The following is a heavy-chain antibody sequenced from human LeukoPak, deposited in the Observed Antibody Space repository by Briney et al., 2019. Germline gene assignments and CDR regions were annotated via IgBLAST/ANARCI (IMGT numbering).Heavy chain of an antibody. CDR3: AHRRKAVGENWFDP. CDR2: IYGNDDK. Sequence: SGPTLVNPTQTLTLTCTFSGFSLSTTGVGVGWIRQPPGKALEWLAVIYGNDDKRYSPSLRSRLTITKDTSKNQVVLTLTNMDPVDTATYYCAHRRKAVGENWFDPWGPGTLVTVSS. J-gene: IGHJ5*02. CDR1: GFSLSTTGVG. D-gene: IGHD4-17*01. V-gene: IGHV2-5*01.